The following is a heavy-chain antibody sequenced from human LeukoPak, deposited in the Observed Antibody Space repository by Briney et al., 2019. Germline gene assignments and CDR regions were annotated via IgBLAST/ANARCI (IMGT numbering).Heavy chain of an antibody. CDR1: VGPISSGGYY. CDR2: IYYSGST. J-gene: IGHJ6*02. CDR3: ARVGYSYGYGMDV. D-gene: IGHD5-18*01. Sequence: PSETLSLTCAVSVGPISSGGYYWSWSRQHPGKGLEWFGYIYYSGSTYYNPSLKSRVTISVDTSKNQFSLKLSSVTAADTAVDYCARVGYSYGYGMDVWGQGTTVTVSS. V-gene: IGHV4-31*11.